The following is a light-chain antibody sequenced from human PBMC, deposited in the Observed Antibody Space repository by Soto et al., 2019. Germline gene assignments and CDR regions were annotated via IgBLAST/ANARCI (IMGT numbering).Light chain of an antibody. J-gene: IGKJ5*01. CDR2: QIS. CDR3: MQATQMPLT. CDR1: QSLEHSDGNTY. Sequence: EIVMTQTPLSSPVTQGQPASISCRSSQSLEHSDGNTYLSWLQQRPGQPPRLLIYQISNRLSGVPDRFSGSGAGTDFTLKISRVEVEDVGIYFCMQATQMPLTFGQGTRLRL. V-gene: IGKV2-24*01.